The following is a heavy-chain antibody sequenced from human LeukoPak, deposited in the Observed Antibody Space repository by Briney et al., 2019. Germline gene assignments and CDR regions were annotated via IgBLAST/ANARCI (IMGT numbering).Heavy chain of an antibody. Sequence: PGGSLRLSCAASGFSFSTYAMSWVRQAPGKGLEWVSGMSGSGDYTYYTDSVKGRFTISRDNSKSTPYLQKNSLRAEDTAVYYCAKASVIVASPLDYWGQGTLVTVSS. CDR1: GFSFSTYA. V-gene: IGHV3-23*01. CDR3: AKASVIVASPLDY. D-gene: IGHD5-12*01. CDR2: MSGSGDYT. J-gene: IGHJ4*02.